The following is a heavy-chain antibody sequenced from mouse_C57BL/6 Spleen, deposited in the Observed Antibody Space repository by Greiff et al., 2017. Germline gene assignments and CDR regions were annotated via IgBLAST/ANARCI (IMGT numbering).Heavy chain of an antibody. Sequence: EVKLQESGPGLVKPSQSLSLTCSVTGYSITSGYYWNWIRQFPGNKLEWMGYISYDGSNNYNPSLKNRISITRDTSKNQFFLKLNSVTTEDTATYYCARGPLYYGSSYVSYWYFDVWGTGTTVTVSS. CDR2: ISYDGSN. CDR3: ARGPLYYGSSYVSYWYFDV. CDR1: GYSITSGYY. V-gene: IGHV3-6*01. D-gene: IGHD1-1*01. J-gene: IGHJ1*03.